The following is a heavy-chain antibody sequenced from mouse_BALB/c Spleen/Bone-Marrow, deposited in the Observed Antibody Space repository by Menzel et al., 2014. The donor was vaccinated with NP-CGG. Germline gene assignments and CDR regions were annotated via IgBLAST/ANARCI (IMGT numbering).Heavy chain of an antibody. J-gene: IGHJ4*01. CDR3: ARVAMDY. Sequence: VKVVESGPGLVAPSQRLSITCTVSGFSLXSYGVHWVRQPPGKGLEWLGVIWAGGSTNYNSALMSRLSISKDNSKSQVFLKMNSLQTDDTAVYYCARVAMDYWGQGTSVTVSS. CDR1: GFSLXSYG. CDR2: IWAGGST. V-gene: IGHV2-9*02.